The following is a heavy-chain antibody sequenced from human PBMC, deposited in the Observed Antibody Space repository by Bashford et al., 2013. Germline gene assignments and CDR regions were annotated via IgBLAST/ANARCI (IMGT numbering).Heavy chain of an antibody. Sequence: SETLSLTCYVSGASINSYSHYWTWIRQRPGKGLEWIGNMYFSGFTYYTPSLASRVTISVDTSKSQFSLRLTSVTAADTAMYFCARGTVTTLGDWGQGTLVTVSS. CDR3: ARGTVTTLGD. CDR2: MYFSGFT. CDR1: GASINSYSHY. V-gene: IGHV4-31*02. D-gene: IGHD4-11*01. J-gene: IGHJ4*02.